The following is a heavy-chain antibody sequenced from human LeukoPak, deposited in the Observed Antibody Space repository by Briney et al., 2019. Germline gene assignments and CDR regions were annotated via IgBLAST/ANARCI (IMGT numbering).Heavy chain of an antibody. CDR1: GFTFSIYC. CDR3: VRDFRSADY. V-gene: IGHV3-74*01. Sequence: PGGSLRLSCAASGFTFSIYCMHWVRQAPGKGPMWVSRICPDGPVTNYADSVKARFGISRDNARNTVYLQMNSLRAEDTAIYYCVRDFRSADYWGQGTLVTVSS. J-gene: IGHJ4*02. CDR2: ICPDGPVT.